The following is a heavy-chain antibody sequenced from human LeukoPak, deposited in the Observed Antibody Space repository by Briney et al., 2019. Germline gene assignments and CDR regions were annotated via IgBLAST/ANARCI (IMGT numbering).Heavy chain of an antibody. J-gene: IGHJ4*02. V-gene: IGHV4-59*12. Sequence: PSETLSLTCTVSDGSISGYYWSWIRQSPGKGLEWIGYIYFTGFTHYNPSLKSRVTMSVDMSKYQFSLNLSSVTAADTAVYYCARDNYYYDSSGYYYFDYWGQGTLVTVSS. CDR1: DGSISGYY. CDR2: IYFTGFT. D-gene: IGHD3-22*01. CDR3: ARDNYYYDSSGYYYFDY.